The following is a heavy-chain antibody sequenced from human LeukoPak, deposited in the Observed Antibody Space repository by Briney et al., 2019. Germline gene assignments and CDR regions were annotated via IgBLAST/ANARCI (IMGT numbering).Heavy chain of an antibody. CDR3: AKDGLQSGYYEPDY. CDR2: ISYDGSNK. Sequence: GGSLRLSCAASGFTFSSYGMHWVRQAPGKGLEWVAVISYDGSNKYYADSVKGRFTISRDNSKNTLYLQMNSLRAEDTAVYYCAKDGLQSGYYEPDYWGQGTLVTVSS. V-gene: IGHV3-30*18. D-gene: IGHD3-22*01. CDR1: GFTFSSYG. J-gene: IGHJ4*02.